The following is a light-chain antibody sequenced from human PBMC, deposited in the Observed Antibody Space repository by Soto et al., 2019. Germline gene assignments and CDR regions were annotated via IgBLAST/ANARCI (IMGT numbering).Light chain of an antibody. CDR3: QQYYSYPRT. J-gene: IGKJ1*01. CDR1: QSISSW. Sequence: DIQMTQSPSTLSASVGDRVTITCRASQSISSWLAWYHQKPGKAPKLLIYDASSLESGVPSRFSGSGSGTEFTLTISSLQPDDFATYYCQQYYSYPRTFGQGTKVDIK. CDR2: DAS. V-gene: IGKV1-5*01.